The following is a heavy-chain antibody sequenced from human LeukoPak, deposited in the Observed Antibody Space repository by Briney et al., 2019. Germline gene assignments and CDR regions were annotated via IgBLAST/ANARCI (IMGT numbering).Heavy chain of an antibody. Sequence: SETLSLTCTVSGGSISSVDYYWSWIRQPPGKGLEWIGYIYYSGSTYYNPSLKSRVTISVDTSKNQFSLKLSSVTAADTAVYYCARSNWNYDENFDYWGQGTLVTVFS. CDR2: IYYSGST. CDR1: GGSISSVDYY. V-gene: IGHV4-39*01. CDR3: ARSNWNYDENFDY. D-gene: IGHD1-7*01. J-gene: IGHJ4*02.